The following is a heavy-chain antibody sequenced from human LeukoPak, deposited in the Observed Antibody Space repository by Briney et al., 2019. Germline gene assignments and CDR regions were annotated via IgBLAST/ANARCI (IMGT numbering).Heavy chain of an antibody. CDR1: GGSIRAYY. CDR2: VYYTGAT. Sequence: SETLSLTCTVSGGSIRAYYWSWIRHPPGKGVERVGDVYYTGATNCNPSLTSRVTISLDTSTIQSSLNLTSVTAADAAVYYCASLTRHYFVFWGRGTPVAVSS. CDR3: ASLTRHYFVF. J-gene: IGHJ4*02. V-gene: IGHV4-59*08.